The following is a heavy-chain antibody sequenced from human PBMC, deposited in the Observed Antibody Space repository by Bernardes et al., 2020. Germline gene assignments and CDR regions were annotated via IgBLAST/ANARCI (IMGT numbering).Heavy chain of an antibody. J-gene: IGHJ4*02. CDR3: ASDVDYSSWSVSYYFDY. V-gene: IGHV3-48*01. CDR2: ISSSSTTI. CDR1: GFTFSSYS. Sequence: GGSLRLSCAASGFTFSSYSMNWVRQAPGKGLEWVSYISSSSTTIYYADSVKGRFTISRDTAKNLLYLQLNSLRAEDTAVYYCASDVDYSSWSVSYYFDYWDQGTLINVS. D-gene: IGHD6-13*01.